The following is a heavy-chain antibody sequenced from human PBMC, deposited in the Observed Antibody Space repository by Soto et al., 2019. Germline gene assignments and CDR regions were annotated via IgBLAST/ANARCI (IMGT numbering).Heavy chain of an antibody. J-gene: IGHJ5*02. D-gene: IGHD2-15*01. CDR2: ISSSSSTI. Sequence: EVQLVESGGGLVQPGGSLRLSCAASGFTFSSYSMNWVRQAPGKGLEWVTYISSSSSTIYYADSVKGRFTTSRDNAKNSLYLQMISLRAEDTAVYYCAREEGLLTWFDPWGQGTLVTVSS. V-gene: IGHV3-48*01. CDR1: GFTFSSYS. CDR3: AREEGLLTWFDP.